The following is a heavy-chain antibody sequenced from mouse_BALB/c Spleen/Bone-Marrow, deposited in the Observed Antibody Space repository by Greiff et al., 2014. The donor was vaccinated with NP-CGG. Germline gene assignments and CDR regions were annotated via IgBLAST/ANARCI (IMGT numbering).Heavy chain of an antibody. J-gene: IGHJ4*01. D-gene: IGHD2-3*01. CDR2: INPSSGYT. Sequence: VQLQQSAAELARPGASVKMSCKASGYTFTSYTMHWVKQRPGQGLEWIGYINPSSGYTEYNQKFKGKTTLTADKSSSTAYMQLSSLTSEDSAVYYCARERGWPYAMDYWGQGTSVTVSS. CDR1: GYTFTSYT. CDR3: ARERGWPYAMDY. V-gene: IGHV1-4*02.